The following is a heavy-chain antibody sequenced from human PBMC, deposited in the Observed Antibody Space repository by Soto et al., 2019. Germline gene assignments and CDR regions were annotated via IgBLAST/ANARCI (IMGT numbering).Heavy chain of an antibody. CDR3: AKFHGEYYCYYYGMDV. CDR1: GFTFSSYG. V-gene: IGHV3-30*18. J-gene: IGHJ6*02. CDR2: ISYDGSNK. D-gene: IGHD3-3*01. Sequence: GGSLRLSCAASGFTFSSYGMHWVRQAPGKGLEWVAVISYDGSNKYYADSVKRRFTISRDNSKNTLYLQMNSLRAEDTAVYYCAKFHGEYYCYYYGMDVWGQGTTVTVSS.